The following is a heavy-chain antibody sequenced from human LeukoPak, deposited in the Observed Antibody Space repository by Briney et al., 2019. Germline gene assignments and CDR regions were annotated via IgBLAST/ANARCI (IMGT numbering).Heavy chain of an antibody. Sequence: GGSLRLSCAASGFTFTSFGMYWVRQAPGKGLEWVAFIRNDGDVIYYAESVKGRFTISRDNSKNTVYLQLNSLRAEDTAVYYCAKEPNRGPFDYWGQGTLVTVSS. CDR3: AKEPNRGPFDY. CDR1: GFTFTSFG. D-gene: IGHD1-14*01. J-gene: IGHJ4*02. CDR2: IRNDGDVI. V-gene: IGHV3-30*02.